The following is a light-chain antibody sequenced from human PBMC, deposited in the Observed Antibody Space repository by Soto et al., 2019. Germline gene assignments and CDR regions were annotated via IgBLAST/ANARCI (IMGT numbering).Light chain of an antibody. CDR1: QSVSSN. V-gene: IGKV3-15*01. CDR3: QQYNNWPLYT. J-gene: IGKJ2*01. Sequence: EIVMTQSPATLSVSPGERPTLSCRASQSVSSNLAWYQQKPGQAPRLLIYGASTRATGIPARFSGSGSGTEFTLTISSLQSEDIAVYYCQQYNNWPLYTFGQGTKVDIK. CDR2: GAS.